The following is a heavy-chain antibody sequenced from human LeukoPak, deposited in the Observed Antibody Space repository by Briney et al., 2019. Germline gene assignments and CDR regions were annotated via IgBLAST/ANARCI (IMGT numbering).Heavy chain of an antibody. J-gene: IGHJ4*02. CDR2: IYYDGSS. CDR3: ARPDKYCSGGSCYYYFDY. CDR1: GGSISSYY. Sequence: SETLSLTCTVSGGSISSYYWSWLRQPPGKGLEWIGYIYYDGSSNYNPSLKSRVTTSIDTSKNQLSLKLTSVTAADTAVYYCARPDKYCSGGSCYYYFDYWGQGTLVTVSS. V-gene: IGHV4-59*08. D-gene: IGHD2-15*01.